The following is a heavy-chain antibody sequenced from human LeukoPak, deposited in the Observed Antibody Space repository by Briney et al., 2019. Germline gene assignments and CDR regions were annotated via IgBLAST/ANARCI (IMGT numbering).Heavy chain of an antibody. CDR3: ARNGDYYYMNV. CDR1: GGSFSGYY. J-gene: IGHJ6*03. V-gene: IGHV4-34*01. Sequence: SETLSLTCAVYGGSFSGYYWSWIRQPPGKGLEWIGEINHSGSTNYNPSLKSRVTMSVDTSKNQFSLKLSSVTAADTAVYYCARNGDYYYMNVWGKGTTVTVSS. CDR2: INHSGST.